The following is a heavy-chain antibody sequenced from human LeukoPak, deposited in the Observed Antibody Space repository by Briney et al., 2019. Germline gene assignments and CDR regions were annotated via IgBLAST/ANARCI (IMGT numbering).Heavy chain of an antibody. Sequence: ASVKVSCKASGYTFTGYYMHWVRQAPGQGLEWMGWISAYNGNTNYAQKLQGRVTMTTDTSTSTAYMELRSLRSDDTAVYYCARAAAGTRDYWGQGTLVTVSS. J-gene: IGHJ4*02. D-gene: IGHD6-13*01. CDR3: ARAAAGTRDY. CDR1: GYTFTGYY. CDR2: ISAYNGNT. V-gene: IGHV1-18*04.